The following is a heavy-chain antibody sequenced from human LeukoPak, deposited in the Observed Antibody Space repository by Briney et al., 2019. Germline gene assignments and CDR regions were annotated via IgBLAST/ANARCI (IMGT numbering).Heavy chain of an antibody. V-gene: IGHV3-11*01. CDR3: ARVSDISVAAYFDY. D-gene: IGHD6-19*01. Sequence: PGGSLRLSCAVSGFTFSDTYMTWIRQAPGKGLESLSYISPSGTDISYADSVKGRFTISRDNAKNSLYLQMNSLRVEDTAVYYCARVSDISVAAYFDYWGQGTLVTVSS. CDR1: GFTFSDTY. CDR2: ISPSGTDI. J-gene: IGHJ4*02.